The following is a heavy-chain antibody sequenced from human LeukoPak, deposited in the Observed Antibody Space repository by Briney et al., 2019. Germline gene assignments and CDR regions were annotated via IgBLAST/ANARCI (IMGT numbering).Heavy chain of an antibody. V-gene: IGHV3-30-3*01. J-gene: IGHJ6*02. CDR1: GFTFSSYA. Sequence: GGSLRLSCAASGFTFSSYAMHWVRQAPGKGLEWVAVISYDGSNKYYADSVKGRFTISRDNSKNTLYLQTNSLRAEDTAVYYCARDEAVAGYYYGMDVWGQGTTVTVSS. D-gene: IGHD6-19*01. CDR2: ISYDGSNK. CDR3: ARDEAVAGYYYGMDV.